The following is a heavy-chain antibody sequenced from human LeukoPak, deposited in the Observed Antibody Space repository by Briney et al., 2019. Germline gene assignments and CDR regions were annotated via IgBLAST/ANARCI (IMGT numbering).Heavy chain of an antibody. CDR2: ISTSGTT. V-gene: IGHV3-66*01. CDR1: GFTVSRNY. Sequence: GGSLRLSCAASGFTVSRNYMSWVRQAPGKGLEWVSIISTSGTTSYADSVKGRFTISRDNSRNTLYLQMNSLRAEDTAVYYCATRGAPGYYYGMDVWGQGTTVTVSS. CDR3: ATRGAPGYYYGMDV. D-gene: IGHD1-26*01. J-gene: IGHJ6*02.